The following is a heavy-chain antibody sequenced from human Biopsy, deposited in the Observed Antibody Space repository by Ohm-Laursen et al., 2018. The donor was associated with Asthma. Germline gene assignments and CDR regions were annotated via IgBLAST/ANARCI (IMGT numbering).Heavy chain of an antibody. Sequence: SQTPSLTWTVSGGSLSSGAYYWSWVRQPPGKGLEWIGHIYYIGSTYYNPSLKSRVAISLDTSKNQFSLKLSSVTAADTAVYFCARRGGVRRYFDYWGQGTLVTVSS. CDR2: IYYIGST. D-gene: IGHD3-16*01. V-gene: IGHV4-30-4*01. J-gene: IGHJ4*02. CDR1: GGSLSSGAYY. CDR3: ARRGGVRRYFDY.